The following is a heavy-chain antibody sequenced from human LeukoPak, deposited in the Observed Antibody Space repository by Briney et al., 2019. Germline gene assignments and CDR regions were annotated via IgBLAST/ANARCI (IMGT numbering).Heavy chain of an antibody. CDR1: GYTFTGYY. CDR3: ARVGLRSWNWRLFDY. D-gene: IGHD1-1*01. V-gene: IGHV1-2*02. Sequence: ASVKVSCKASGYTFTGYYMHWVRQAPGQGLEWMGWINPNSGGTNYAQEFQGRVTMTRDTSISTAYMELSRLRSDDTAVYYCARVGLRSWNWRLFDYWGQGTLVTVSS. CDR2: INPNSGGT. J-gene: IGHJ4*02.